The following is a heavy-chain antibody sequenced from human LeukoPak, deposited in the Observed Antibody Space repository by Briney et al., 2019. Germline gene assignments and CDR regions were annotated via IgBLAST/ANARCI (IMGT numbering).Heavy chain of an antibody. J-gene: IGHJ3*02. CDR1: GFTFSSYG. CDR3: ARRPSPPDAFDI. CDR2: IWYDGSNK. V-gene: IGHV3-33*01. Sequence: PGRSLRLSCAASGFTFSSYGMHWVRQAPGKGLEWVAVIWYDGSNKYYADSVKGRFTISRDNSKNTLYLQMNSLRAEDTAVYYCARRPSPPDAFDIWGQGTMVTVSS.